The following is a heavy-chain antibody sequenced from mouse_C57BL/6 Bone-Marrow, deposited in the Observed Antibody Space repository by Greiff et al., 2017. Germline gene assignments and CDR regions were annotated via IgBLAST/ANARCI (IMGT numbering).Heavy chain of an antibody. CDR2: IYPGDGDT. J-gene: IGHJ4*01. CDR3: ARWDSSGYCYAMDY. Sequence: VQLQESGPELVKPGASVKISCKASGYAFSSSWMNWVKQRPGKGLEWIGRIYPGDGDTNYNGKFKGKAKLTADKSSSTAYMQLSSLTSEDSAVYFCARWDSSGYCYAMDYWGQGTSVTVSS. D-gene: IGHD3-2*02. CDR1: GYAFSSSW. V-gene: IGHV1-82*01.